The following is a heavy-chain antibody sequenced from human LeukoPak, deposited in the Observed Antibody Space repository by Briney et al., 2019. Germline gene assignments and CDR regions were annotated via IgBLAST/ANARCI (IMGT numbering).Heavy chain of an antibody. J-gene: IGHJ4*02. V-gene: IGHV4-30-4*07. CDR1: GGSISSNNYS. D-gene: IGHD1-1*01. Sequence: SETLSLTCGVSGGSISSNNYSWGWIRQPPGKSLEYIGYISHTGNTYYKASLKSRLTISFDTSKNQFSLKLSSVTAADTAVYYCASSLESDWGQGTLVTVSS. CDR3: ASSLESD. CDR2: ISHTGNT.